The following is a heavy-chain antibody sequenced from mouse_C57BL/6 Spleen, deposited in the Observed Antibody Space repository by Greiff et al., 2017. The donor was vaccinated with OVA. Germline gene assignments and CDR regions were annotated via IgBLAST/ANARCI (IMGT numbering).Heavy chain of an antibody. V-gene: IGHV7-3*01. CDR2: IRTKANGYTT. Sequence: VQLQQSGGGLVQPGGSLSLSCAASGFTFTDYYMSWVRQPPGKALEWLGFIRTKANGYTTEYSASVKGRFTISRDNSQSILYLQMNALRAEDSATDYCARWGVAAWFADWGQGTLVTVSA. CDR1: GFTFTDYY. J-gene: IGHJ3*01. D-gene: IGHD1-1*02. CDR3: ARWGVAAWFAD.